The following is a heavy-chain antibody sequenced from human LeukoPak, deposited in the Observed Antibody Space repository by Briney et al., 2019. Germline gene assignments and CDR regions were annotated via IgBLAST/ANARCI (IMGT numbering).Heavy chain of an antibody. V-gene: IGHV3-30*02. D-gene: IGHD3-3*01. J-gene: IGHJ4*02. CDR3: AKVGGYDFWSGPHFDY. CDR1: GFTFSSYG. CDR2: IRYDGSNK. Sequence: GGSLRLSCAASGFTFSSYGMHWVRQAPGKGLEWVAFIRYDGSNKYYADSVKGRFTISRDNSKNTLYLQMNSLRAEDTAVYYCAKVGGYDFWSGPHFDYWGQGTLVTVSS.